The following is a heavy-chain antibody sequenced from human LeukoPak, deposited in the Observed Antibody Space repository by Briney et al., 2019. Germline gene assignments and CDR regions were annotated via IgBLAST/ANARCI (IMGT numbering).Heavy chain of an antibody. CDR1: GGSISCGGYY. D-gene: IGHD4-17*01. Sequence: PSETLSLTCTVSGGSISCGGYYWSWIRQHPGKGLEWIGYIYYSGGTYYNPSLKSRVTISVDTSKNQFSLKLSSVTAADTAVYYCARVPRGYGDFDYWGQGTLVTVSS. J-gene: IGHJ4*02. V-gene: IGHV4-31*03. CDR2: IYYSGGT. CDR3: ARVPRGYGDFDY.